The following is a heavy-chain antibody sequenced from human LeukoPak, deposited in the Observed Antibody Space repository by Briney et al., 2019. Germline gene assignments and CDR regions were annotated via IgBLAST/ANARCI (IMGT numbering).Heavy chain of an antibody. V-gene: IGHV3-23*01. J-gene: IGHJ4*02. Sequence: GGSLRLSCAASGFTFSIYGMGWVRQAPGKGLEWVSSISDNGGNTYYADSAKGRFTISRDNSKSTLYLQMNSLRAEDTAVYYCAKDSSVLRYFDWLLYWGQGTLVTVSS. CDR3: AKDSSVLRYFDWLLY. D-gene: IGHD3-9*01. CDR1: GFTFSIYG. CDR2: ISDNGGNT.